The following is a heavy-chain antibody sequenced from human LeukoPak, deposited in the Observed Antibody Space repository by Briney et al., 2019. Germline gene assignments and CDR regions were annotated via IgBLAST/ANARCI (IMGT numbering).Heavy chain of an antibody. CDR2: IHNSGTT. CDR3: ATPPLLTYSSGYCDF. CDR1: GGSISNRNYY. D-gene: IGHD6-19*01. Sequence: PSETLSLTCSVSGGSISNRNYYWGWIRQPPGKGLEWIGLIHNSGTTYYHPSLKSRITISVDTPKHPFSLELTSLTAAGAAVYYCATPPLLTYSSGYCDFWGQGTLVTVSS. J-gene: IGHJ4*02. V-gene: IGHV4-39*07.